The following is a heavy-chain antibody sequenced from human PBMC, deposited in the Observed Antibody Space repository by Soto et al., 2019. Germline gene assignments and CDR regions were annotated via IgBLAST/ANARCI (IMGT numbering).Heavy chain of an antibody. CDR3: TQDGGSRDWLTVN. CDR1: GFTFTSYA. CDR2: ITGGGDNT. V-gene: IGHV3-23*01. D-gene: IGHD3-9*01. J-gene: IGHJ4*02. Sequence: EVQLLESGGDLVQPGGSLRLSCAASGFTFTSYAMSWIRQAPGKGLEWVSAITGGGDNTYYAASVKVRVTISRDQSTNTLQLQMNRLRAGDTAFYYCTQDGGSRDWLTVNWGQGPLVTVSS.